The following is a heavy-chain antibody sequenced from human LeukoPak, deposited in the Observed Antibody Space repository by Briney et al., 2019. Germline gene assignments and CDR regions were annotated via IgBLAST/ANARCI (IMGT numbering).Heavy chain of an antibody. J-gene: IGHJ4*02. Sequence: AASVKVSCKASGYTFTSYYMHWVRQAPGQGLEWMGIINPSGGSTSYAQKFQGRVTMTRDMSTSTVYMELSSLRSEDTAVYYCARMVRRLERLKIGRDSDYATGYYFDYWGQGTLVTVSS. CDR2: INPSGGST. CDR3: ARMVRRLERLKIGRDSDYATGYYFDY. V-gene: IGHV1-46*01. D-gene: IGHD4-11*01. CDR1: GYTFTSYY.